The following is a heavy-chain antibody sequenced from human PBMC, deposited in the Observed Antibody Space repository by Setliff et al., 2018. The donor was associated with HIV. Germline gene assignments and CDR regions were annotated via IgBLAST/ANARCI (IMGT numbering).Heavy chain of an antibody. D-gene: IGHD3-16*02. J-gene: IGHJ3*02. CDR1: GFTFDDYA. CDR3: ARAYYDYVWGSYRHDAFDI. Sequence: PSQTLSLSCAASGFTFDDYAMHWVRQPPGKGLEWIGYIYYSGSTNYNPSRKSRVTISVDTSKNQFSLKLSSLTAADTAVYYCARAYYDYVWGSYRHDAFDIWGQGTMVTVSS. V-gene: IGHV4-59*01. CDR2: IYYSGST.